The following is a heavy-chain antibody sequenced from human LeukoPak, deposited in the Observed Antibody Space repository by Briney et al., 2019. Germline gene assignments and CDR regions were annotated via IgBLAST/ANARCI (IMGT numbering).Heavy chain of an antibody. V-gene: IGHV1-69*05. Sequence: SVKVSCKASGGTFSSYAISWVRQAPGQGLEWMGRIIPIFGTANYVQKFQGRVTITTDESTSTAYMELSSLRSEDTAVYYCARVRGYYDSSGYPSDYFQHWGQGTLITVSS. J-gene: IGHJ1*01. CDR2: IIPIFGTA. CDR1: GGTFSSYA. D-gene: IGHD3-22*01. CDR3: ARVRGYYDSSGYPSDYFQH.